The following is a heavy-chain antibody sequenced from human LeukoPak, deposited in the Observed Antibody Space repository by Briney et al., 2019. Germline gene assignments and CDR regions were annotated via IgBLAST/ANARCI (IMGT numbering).Heavy chain of an antibody. CDR1: GDSISSYY. V-gene: IGHV4-59*01. CDR2: IYYSGST. CDR3: ARQVYVRYNWFDP. J-gene: IGHJ5*02. Sequence: PSETLSLTCTVSGDSISSYYRSWIRQPPGKGLEWIGYIYYSGSTNYNPSLKSRVTISVDTSKNQFSLKLSSVTAADTVVYYCARQVYVRYNWFDPWGQGTLVTVSS. D-gene: IGHD2-8*01.